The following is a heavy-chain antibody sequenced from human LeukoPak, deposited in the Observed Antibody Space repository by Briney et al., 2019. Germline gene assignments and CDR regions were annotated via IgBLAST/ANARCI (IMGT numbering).Heavy chain of an antibody. J-gene: IGHJ4*02. D-gene: IGHD3-10*01. CDR1: GYTFTSYD. Sequence: GSVTDSCKASGYTFTSYDINWVRQATGHELDWMGWRNPNSGNTGYGQNCQGRVTMPRNTSISTAYMELSSLGSEHTAVYYCARGPGYYGSGSYPLGVWGQGTLVTVSS. CDR3: ARGPGYYGSGSYPLGV. V-gene: IGHV1-8*01. CDR2: RNPNSGNT.